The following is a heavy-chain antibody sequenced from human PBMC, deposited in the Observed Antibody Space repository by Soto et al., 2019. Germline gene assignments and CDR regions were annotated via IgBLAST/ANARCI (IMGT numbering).Heavy chain of an antibody. V-gene: IGHV3-30*18. Sequence: GESLKISCAASGFTFSSYGMHWVRQAPGKGLEWVAVISYDGSNKYYADSVKGRFTISRDNSKNTLYLQMNSLRAEDTAVYYCAKDPTWFDPWGQGTLVTVSS. CDR2: ISYDGSNK. J-gene: IGHJ5*02. CDR3: AKDPTWFDP. CDR1: GFTFSSYG.